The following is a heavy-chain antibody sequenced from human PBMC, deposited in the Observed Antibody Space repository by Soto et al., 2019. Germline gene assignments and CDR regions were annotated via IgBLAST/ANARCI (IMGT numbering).Heavy chain of an antibody. D-gene: IGHD6-13*01. V-gene: IGHV3-30-3*01. CDR2: ISYDGSNK. CDR3: ARDPQTSSWTKINGYNWFDP. J-gene: IGHJ5*02. CDR1: GFTFSSYA. Sequence: GGSLRLSCAASGFTFSSYAMHWVRQAPGKGLEWVAVISYDGSNKYYADSVKGRFTISKDNSKNTLYLQMNSLRAEDTAVYYCARDPQTSSWTKINGYNWFDPWGQGTLVTVSS.